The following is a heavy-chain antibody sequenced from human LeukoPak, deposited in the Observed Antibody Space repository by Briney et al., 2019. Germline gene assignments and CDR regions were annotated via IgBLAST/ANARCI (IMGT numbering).Heavy chain of an antibody. J-gene: IGHJ4*02. V-gene: IGHV3-66*01. CDR1: GFTVSSNY. D-gene: IGHD1-26*01. Sequence: GGSLRLSCPASGFTVSSNYMSWVRQAPGKGLEWVSVVYSGGSTFYADSVKGRFTISRDNSKNTLYLQVNSLRVEDTAVYYCAREGRGSYYFDYWGQGTLVTVSS. CDR2: VYSGGST. CDR3: AREGRGSYYFDY.